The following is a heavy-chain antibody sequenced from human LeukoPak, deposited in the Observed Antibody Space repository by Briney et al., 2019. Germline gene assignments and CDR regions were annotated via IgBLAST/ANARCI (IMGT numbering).Heavy chain of an antibody. V-gene: IGHV3-23*01. CDR1: GFPFSSYA. CDR3: AKEDPAVILGIDY. CDR2: ITGSGGNT. Sequence: GESLRLSCAASGFPFSSYAMSWVRPAPGQGLEWVSAITGSGGNTYYADPVRGRFTISRDNSKNTLFLQLDSLRAEDTAVYYCAKEDPAVILGIDYWGQGALVIVSS. J-gene: IGHJ4*02. D-gene: IGHD5-18*01.